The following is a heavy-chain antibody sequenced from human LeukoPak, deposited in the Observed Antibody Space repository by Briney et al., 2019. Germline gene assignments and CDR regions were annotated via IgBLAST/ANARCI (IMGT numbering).Heavy chain of an antibody. Sequence: GALRLSCAASGFTFSSYAMHWVRQAPGKGLEWVAVISYDGSNKYYADSVKGRFTISRDNSKNTLYLQMNSLRAEDTAVYYCAKPPGIAVAAYYYYYGMDVWGQGTTVTVSS. CDR3: AKPPGIAVAAYYYYYGMDV. CDR2: ISYDGSNK. V-gene: IGHV3-30-3*01. D-gene: IGHD6-19*01. J-gene: IGHJ6*02. CDR1: GFTFSSYA.